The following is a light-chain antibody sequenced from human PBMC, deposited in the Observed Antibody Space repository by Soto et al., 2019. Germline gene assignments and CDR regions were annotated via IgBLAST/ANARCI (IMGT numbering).Light chain of an antibody. CDR1: QGIRDY. V-gene: IGKV1-9*01. CDR3: QKHNSYPFT. J-gene: IGKJ3*01. CDR2: AAS. Sequence: IQLTQSPSSLSASVGDRVTITCRASQGIRDYLDWYQQKPGKAPKLLIYAASILEIEVPSRFSGSGSGTDFTLTISSLQPEDIATYYNQKHNSYPFTFGPGAKVDIK.